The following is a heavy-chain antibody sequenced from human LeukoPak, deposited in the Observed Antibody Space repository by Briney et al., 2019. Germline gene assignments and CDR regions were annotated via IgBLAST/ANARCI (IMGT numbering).Heavy chain of an antibody. J-gene: IGHJ4*02. CDR3: ARHFSSSKPGDY. CDR2: INPSGGST. CDR1: GYTFTSYG. D-gene: IGHD2/OR15-2a*01. Sequence: ASVKVSCKASGYTFTSYGISWVRQAPGQGLEWMGIINPSGGSTSYAQKFQGRVTMTRDTSTSTVYMELSSLRSEDTAVYYCARHFSSSKPGDYWGQGTLVTVSS. V-gene: IGHV1-46*01.